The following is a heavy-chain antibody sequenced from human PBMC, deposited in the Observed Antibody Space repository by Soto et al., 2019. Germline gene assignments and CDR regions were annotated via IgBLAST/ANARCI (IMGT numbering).Heavy chain of an antibody. J-gene: IGHJ6*02. CDR2: ISGSGGST. CDR3: AKALDTSIAARPPRPDEYYYGMDV. CDR1: GFTFSSYA. D-gene: IGHD6-6*01. Sequence: PGWSLRLSCASSGFTFSSYAMSWVRQAPGKGLEWVSAISGSGGSTYYADSVKGRFTISRDNSKNTLYLQMNSLRAEDTAVYYCAKALDTSIAARPPRPDEYYYGMDVWGQGTTVTVSS. V-gene: IGHV3-23*01.